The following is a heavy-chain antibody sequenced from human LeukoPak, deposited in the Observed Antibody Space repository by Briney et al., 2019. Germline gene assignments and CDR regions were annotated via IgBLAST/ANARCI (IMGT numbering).Heavy chain of an antibody. CDR2: IYYSGST. Sequence: SETLSLTCTVSGGSISSYYWSWIRQPPGKGLEWIGYIYYSGSTNYNPSLKSRVTISVDTSKNQFSLKLSSVTAADTAVYYCARDLSNIGRIGNPGGWSCEGFNWFDPWGQGTLVTVSS. CDR3: ARDLSNIGRIGNPGGWSCEGFNWFDP. D-gene: IGHD6-19*01. CDR1: GGSISSYY. J-gene: IGHJ5*02. V-gene: IGHV4-59*01.